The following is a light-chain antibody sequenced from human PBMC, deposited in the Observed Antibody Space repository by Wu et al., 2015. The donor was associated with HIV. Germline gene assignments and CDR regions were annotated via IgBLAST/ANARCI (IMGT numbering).Light chain of an antibody. CDR1: QSVSSNY. J-gene: IGKJ5*01. CDR3: QQRTNWPLT. Sequence: EIVLTQSPGTLSLSPGERVTLSCRASQSVSSNYLAWYQKKPGQPPRVLIHGASSRATGIPDRFSGSGSGTDFTLTISSLEPEDLAVYYCQQRTNWPLTFGQGHDWR. V-gene: IGKV3D-20*02. CDR2: GAS.